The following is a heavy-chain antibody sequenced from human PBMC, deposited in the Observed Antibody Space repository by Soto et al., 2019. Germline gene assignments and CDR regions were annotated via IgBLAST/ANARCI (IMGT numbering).Heavy chain of an antibody. CDR3: AKEGGLSGSYYIPRSYYFDY. D-gene: IGHD1-26*01. V-gene: IGHV3-30*18. CDR1: GFTFSSYG. CDR2: ISYDGSNT. J-gene: IGHJ4*02. Sequence: QVQLVESGGGVVQPGRSLRLSCVASGFTFSSYGMHWVRQAPGKGLEWVAIISYDGSNTYYADSVKGRFTISRDNSKNTLYLQMNSLRAEDTSVYYCAKEGGLSGSYYIPRSYYFDYWGQGTLVTVSS.